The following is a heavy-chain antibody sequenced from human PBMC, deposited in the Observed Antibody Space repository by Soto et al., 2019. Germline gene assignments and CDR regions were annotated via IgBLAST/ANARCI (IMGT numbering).Heavy chain of an antibody. Sequence: QVQLVQSGGGVVQPGKSLRLSCEESVLTFSDFGLHWVRHAPGKGLEWVAVIWYDGTNAYYADSVKGRFSVSRDNSENTLYLEMNSLRAEDTAVYFCARDPHSIGGPPGRMGGYFDFWGQGDLVTVSS. CDR2: IWYDGTNA. J-gene: IGHJ4*02. D-gene: IGHD3-16*01. CDR3: ARDPHSIGGPPGRMGGYFDF. V-gene: IGHV3-33*01. CDR1: VLTFSDFG.